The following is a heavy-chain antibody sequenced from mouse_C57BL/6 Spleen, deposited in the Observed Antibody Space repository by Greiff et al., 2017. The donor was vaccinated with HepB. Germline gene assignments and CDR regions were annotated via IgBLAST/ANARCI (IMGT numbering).Heavy chain of an antibody. CDR1: GYTFTSYT. CDR2: INPSSGYT. CDR3: ARSCSSFYYYAMDY. V-gene: IGHV1-4*01. Sequence: QVQLQQSGAELARPGASVKMSCKASGYTFTSYTMHWVKQRPGQGLEWIGYINPSSGYTKYNQKFKDKATLTADKSSSTAYMQLSSLTSEDSAVYYCARSCSSFYYYAMDYWGQGTSVTVSS. J-gene: IGHJ4*01. D-gene: IGHD1-1*01.